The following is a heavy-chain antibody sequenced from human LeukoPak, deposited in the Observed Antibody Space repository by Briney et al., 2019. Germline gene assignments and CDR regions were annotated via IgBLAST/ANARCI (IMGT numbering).Heavy chain of an antibody. J-gene: IGHJ4*02. Sequence: GGSLRLSCAASGFTFSDYNMNWVRQVPGKGLESVSYISRSGNIIYYADSVKGRFTISRDNAKNSLYLQMSSLRADDTAVYYCARDVFYGSGSPRLDYWGQGTLVTVSS. CDR2: ISRSGNII. CDR3: ARDVFYGSGSPRLDY. CDR1: GFTFSDYN. V-gene: IGHV3-48*01. D-gene: IGHD3-10*01.